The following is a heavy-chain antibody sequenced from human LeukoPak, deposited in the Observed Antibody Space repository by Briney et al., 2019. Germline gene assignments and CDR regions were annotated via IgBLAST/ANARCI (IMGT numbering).Heavy chain of an antibody. CDR2: INHSGST. D-gene: IGHD2-21*02. Sequence: SETLSLTCAVYGGSFSGYYWSWIRRPPGKGLEWIGEINHSGSTNYNPSLKSRVTISVDTSKNQFSLKLSSVSAADTAVYYCAIVVVTAIRPPDAFDIWGQGTMVTVSS. CDR3: AIVVVTAIRPPDAFDI. CDR1: GGSFSGYY. J-gene: IGHJ3*02. V-gene: IGHV4-34*01.